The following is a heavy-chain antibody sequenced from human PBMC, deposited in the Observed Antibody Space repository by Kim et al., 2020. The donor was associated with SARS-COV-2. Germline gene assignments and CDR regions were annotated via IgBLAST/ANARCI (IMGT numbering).Heavy chain of an antibody. D-gene: IGHD3-10*01. V-gene: IGHV4-31*03. CDR1: GGSISSGGYY. CDR3: ARSPWFGELLLVYYYGMDV. Sequence: SETLSLTCTVSGGSISSGGYYWSWIRQHPGKGLEWIGYIYYSGSTYYNPSLKSRVTISVDTSKNQFSLKLSSVTAADTAVYYCARSPWFGELLLVYYYGMDVWGQGTTVTVSS. J-gene: IGHJ6*02. CDR2: IYYSGST.